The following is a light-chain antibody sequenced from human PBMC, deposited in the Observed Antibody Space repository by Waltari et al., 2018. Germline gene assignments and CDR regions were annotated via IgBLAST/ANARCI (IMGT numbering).Light chain of an antibody. CDR3: QQFNNYPRT. V-gene: IGKV1D-13*01. CDR1: QGISSA. J-gene: IGKJ2*01. CDR2: DAS. Sequence: AIQLTQSPSSLSASVGDRVPITCRASQGISSALAWYQQKPGSAPQILIYDASRLHTGVPSRFSGSGSGTDFTLTISNLQPEDLAIYYCQQFNNYPRTFGQGTKVDIK.